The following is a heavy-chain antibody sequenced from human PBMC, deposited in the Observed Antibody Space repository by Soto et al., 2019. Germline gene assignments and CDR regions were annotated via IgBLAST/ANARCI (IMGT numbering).Heavy chain of an antibody. V-gene: IGHV4-39*01. CDR1: GGSISSSSYY. J-gene: IGHJ6*02. Sequence: SETLSLTCTVSGGSISSSSYYWGGIRQPPGKGLEWIGSIYYSGSTYYNPSLKSRVTISVDTSKNQFSLKLSSVTAADTAVYYCARRSVAPIYFDWLGNGMDVWGQGTTVTVSS. CDR2: IYYSGST. CDR3: ARRSVAPIYFDWLGNGMDV. D-gene: IGHD3-9*01.